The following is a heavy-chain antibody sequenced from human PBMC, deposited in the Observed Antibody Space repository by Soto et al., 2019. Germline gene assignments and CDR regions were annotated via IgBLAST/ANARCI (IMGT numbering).Heavy chain of an antibody. V-gene: IGHV6-1*01. CDR1: GDSVSSNSAS. D-gene: IGHD3-9*01. CDR3: ARGRHGYLVSVFEY. J-gene: IGHJ1*01. CDR2: TYYRTRWYN. Sequence: QVRLQQSGPVLVKPSQTLSLTCAISGDSVSSNSASWNWIRQSPSRGLEWLGRTYYRTRWYNDYAMSMRGRMTVNQDTSKNQFSLQLNSVTPEDTAVYYCARGRHGYLVSVFEYWGQGTLVTVSS.